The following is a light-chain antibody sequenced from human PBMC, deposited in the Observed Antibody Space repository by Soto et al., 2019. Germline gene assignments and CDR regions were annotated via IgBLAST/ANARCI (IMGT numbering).Light chain of an antibody. J-gene: IGKJ4*01. CDR2: GAS. V-gene: IGKV3-20*01. CDR1: QTLTNSF. Sequence: EILLTQSPGTLSLSPGDRATLSCRASQTLTNSFLAWYQQKPGQTPRLLIYGASIRATDLPDMFSGSGYGTDFTLPISRLEPEDFAVYFCQQYGRLPLSFGGGTKVEIK. CDR3: QQYGRLPLS.